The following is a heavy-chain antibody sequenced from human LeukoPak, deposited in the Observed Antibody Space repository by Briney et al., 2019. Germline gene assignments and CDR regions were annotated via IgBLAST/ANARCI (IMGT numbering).Heavy chain of an antibody. CDR1: GGSFSGYY. J-gene: IGHJ4*02. Sequence: KPSETLSLTCAVYGGSFSGYYWSWIRQPPGKGLEWIGEINHSGSTNYNPSLKSRVTISVDTSKNQFSLKLSSVIAADTAVYYCARASHGVVNLYYFDYWGQGTLVTVSS. D-gene: IGHD3-3*01. V-gene: IGHV4-34*01. CDR3: ARASHGVVNLYYFDY. CDR2: INHSGST.